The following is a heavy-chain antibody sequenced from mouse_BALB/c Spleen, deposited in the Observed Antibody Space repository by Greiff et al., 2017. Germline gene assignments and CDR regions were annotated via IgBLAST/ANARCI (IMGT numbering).Heavy chain of an antibody. CDR2: IWSDGST. CDR1: GFSFTSYG. CDR3: ARHYGSSYWYFDV. Sequence: QVQLKESGPDLVAPSQSLSITCTVSGFSFTSYGVHWVRQPPGKGLEWLVVIWSDGSTTYNPALKSRLSISKDNSKSQVFLKMNSLQTDDTAMYYCARHYGSSYWYFDVWGEGTTVTVSS. V-gene: IGHV2-6-2*01. J-gene: IGHJ1*01. D-gene: IGHD1-1*01.